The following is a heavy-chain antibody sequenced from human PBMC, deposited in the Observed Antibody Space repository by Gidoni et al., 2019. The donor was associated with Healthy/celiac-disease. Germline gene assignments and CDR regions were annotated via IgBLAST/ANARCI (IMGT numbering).Heavy chain of an antibody. CDR1: GFTVSTNY. Sequence: EVQLVESGGGLIQSGGSLRLSCSASGFTVSTNYMSWGRQAPGKGLEWVSIIYSGGSTYYADSVKGRFTISRDNSKNTLYLQMNSLRAEDTAVYYCARETTVTGFGAFDIWGQGTMVTVSS. CDR3: ARETTVTGFGAFDI. D-gene: IGHD4-17*01. V-gene: IGHV3-53*01. CDR2: IYSGGST. J-gene: IGHJ3*02.